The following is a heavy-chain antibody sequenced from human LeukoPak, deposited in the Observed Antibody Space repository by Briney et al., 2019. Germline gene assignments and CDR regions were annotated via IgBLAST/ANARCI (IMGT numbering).Heavy chain of an antibody. CDR3: ARVVAEVVGVPGPIGFGWLRRDYYYMDV. J-gene: IGHJ6*03. D-gene: IGHD2-2*02. V-gene: IGHV1-46*01. Sequence: GASVKVSCKASGYTFTSYYMHWVRQAPGEGLEWMGIINPSGGSTSYAQKFQGRVTMTRDMSTSTVYMELSSLRSEDTAVYYCARVVAEVVGVPGPIGFGWLRRDYYYMDVWGKGTTVTVSS. CDR1: GYTFTSYY. CDR2: INPSGGST.